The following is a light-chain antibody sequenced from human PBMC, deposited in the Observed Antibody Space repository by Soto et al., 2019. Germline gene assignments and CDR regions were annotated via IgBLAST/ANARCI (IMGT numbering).Light chain of an antibody. CDR2: DAS. J-gene: IGKJ5*01. CDR1: QSVSIK. Sequence: EIVMTQSPATLSVSPGERASRSCRASQSVSIKLAWYQQTPGQAPRLLIYDASNRATGIPARFSGSGSGTDFTLTISSLEPEDFAVYYCQQRSNWPPSITFGQGTRLEIK. V-gene: IGKV3-11*01. CDR3: QQRSNWPPSIT.